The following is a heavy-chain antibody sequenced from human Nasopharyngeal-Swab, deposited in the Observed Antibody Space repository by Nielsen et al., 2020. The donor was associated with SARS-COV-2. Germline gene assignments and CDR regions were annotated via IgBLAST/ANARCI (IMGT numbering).Heavy chain of an antibody. Sequence: ASVKVSCKTSGDTFTNSAISWVRQAPGQGLEWMGGIVPALGLPNYAQKFRGRVTISADRSTTTSYLELSSLRSEDTAIYYCAREGEYGAYDAPDYWGQGTLVTVSS. D-gene: IGHD5-12*01. CDR1: GDTFTNSA. CDR2: IVPALGLP. J-gene: IGHJ4*02. V-gene: IGHV1-69*10. CDR3: AREGEYGAYDAPDY.